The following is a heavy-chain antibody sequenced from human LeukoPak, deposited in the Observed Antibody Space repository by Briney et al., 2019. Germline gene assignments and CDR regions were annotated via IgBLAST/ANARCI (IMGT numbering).Heavy chain of an antibody. CDR1: GYTFTSYY. D-gene: IGHD3-22*01. Sequence: ASVKVSCKASGYTFTSYYMHWVRQAPGQGLEWMGIINPSGGSTSYAQKFQGRVTMTRDTSTSTVYMELSSLRSEDTAVYYCARAYYYDSSGPYDFDYWGQGTLVTVSS. CDR2: INPSGGST. CDR3: ARAYYYDSSGPYDFDY. J-gene: IGHJ4*02. V-gene: IGHV1-46*01.